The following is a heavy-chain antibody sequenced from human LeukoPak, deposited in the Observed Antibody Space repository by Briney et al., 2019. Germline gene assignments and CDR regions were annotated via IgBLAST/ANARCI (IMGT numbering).Heavy chain of an antibody. Sequence: PGGSLRLSCAASGFTFSSYAMSWVRQAPGKGLEWVSSISDTGRSTYYADSVKGRFTISRDNSKDTLYLQMNSLRAEDTAVYYCARRVPYSSSSVYFEFWGLGTLVTVSS. CDR3: ARRVPYSSSSVYFEF. CDR2: ISDTGRST. V-gene: IGHV3-23*01. CDR1: GFTFSSYA. J-gene: IGHJ4*02. D-gene: IGHD6-6*01.